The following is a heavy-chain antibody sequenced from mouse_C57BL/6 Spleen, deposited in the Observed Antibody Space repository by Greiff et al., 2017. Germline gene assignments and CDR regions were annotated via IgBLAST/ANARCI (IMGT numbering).Heavy chain of an antibody. D-gene: IGHD1-1*01. CDR1: GYTFTSSW. V-gene: IGHV1-53*01. J-gene: IGHJ4*01. CDR3: ARPNNYDSLSIDY. Sequence: QVQLQQPGTELVKPGASVKLSCKASGYTFTSSWMHWVKQRPGQGLEWIGNINPSNGGTNYNEKFKSKATLTVDKSSSTAYMQLSSLTSEDSAVYYCARPNNYDSLSIDYWGKGTSVTVSS. CDR2: INPSNGGT.